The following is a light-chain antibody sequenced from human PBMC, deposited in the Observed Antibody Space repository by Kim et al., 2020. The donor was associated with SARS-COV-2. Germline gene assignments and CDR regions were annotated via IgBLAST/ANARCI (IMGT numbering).Light chain of an antibody. CDR2: GYK. Sequence: QTVTITCTRSSCNIGAGSEVHWNQPHPGPSHNLLIYGYKSHPSGVADRVCCSESGTGAALAITRLRVEAEDDYYYQSFDTNLSGVVFGGGTQLTVL. CDR3: QSFDTNLSGVV. V-gene: IGLV1-40*01. J-gene: IGLJ2*01. CDR1: SCNIGAGSE.